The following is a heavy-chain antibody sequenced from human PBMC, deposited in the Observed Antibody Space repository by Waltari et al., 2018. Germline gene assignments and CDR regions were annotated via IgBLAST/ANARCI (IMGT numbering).Heavy chain of an antibody. CDR1: GFTVSSNY. CDR3: ARFYGDYVEGNYYFDY. J-gene: IGHJ4*02. Sequence: EVQLMESGGGLVQPGGSLRLSCAASGFTVSSNYMSWVRQAPGKGLEWVSVIYSGGSTYYADSVKGRFTISRDNSKNTLYLQMNSLRAEDTAVYYCARFYGDYVEGNYYFDYWGQGTLVTVSS. D-gene: IGHD4-17*01. CDR2: IYSGGST. V-gene: IGHV3-66*02.